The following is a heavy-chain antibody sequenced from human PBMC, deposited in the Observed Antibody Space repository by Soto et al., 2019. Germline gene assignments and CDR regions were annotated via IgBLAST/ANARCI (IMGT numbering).Heavy chain of an antibody. CDR1: GFIFSSFG. CDR2: IWYDGSNT. J-gene: IGHJ4*02. V-gene: IGHV3-33*01. D-gene: IGHD7-27*01. Sequence: QVQLVESGGGVVQPGRSLRLSCVASGFIFSSFGMHWVRQAPGKGLEWVAHIWYDGSNTYYADSVKGRFTISRDNSRNTVYLQMNSLRAEDTAVYHCVRDLLGSGGHFDYWGQGTPVTVSS. CDR3: VRDLLGSGGHFDY.